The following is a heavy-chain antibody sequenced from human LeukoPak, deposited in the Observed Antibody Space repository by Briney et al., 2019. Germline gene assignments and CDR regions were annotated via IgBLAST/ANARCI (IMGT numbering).Heavy chain of an antibody. J-gene: IGHJ6*02. CDR3: ARAFGGYYSDYYYGMDV. D-gene: IGHD3-22*01. CDR2: INPNSGGT. CDR1: GYTFTGYC. V-gene: IGHV1-2*04. Sequence: ASVKVSCKASGYTFTGYCMHWVRQAPGQGLEWMGWINPNSGGTNYAQKFQGWVTMTRDTSISTAYMELSSLRSEDTAVYYCARAFGGYYSDYYYGMDVWGQGTTVTVSS.